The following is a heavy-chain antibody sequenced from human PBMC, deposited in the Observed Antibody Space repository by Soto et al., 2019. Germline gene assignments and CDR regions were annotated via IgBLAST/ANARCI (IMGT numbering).Heavy chain of an antibody. CDR2: IIPIPGTA. Sequence: QVQLVQSGAEVKKHGSSVKVSCKASGGTFGSYAISWVRQAPGQGLEWMGGIIPIPGTANYAQKFQGRVTIAADESTSTAYMELSSLRSEDTAVYYCARSQGSSTSLEIYHYYYYGMDVWGQGTTVTVSS. D-gene: IGHD2-2*01. J-gene: IGHJ6*02. CDR3: ARSQGSSTSLEIYHYYYYGMDV. CDR1: GGTFGSYA. V-gene: IGHV1-69*01.